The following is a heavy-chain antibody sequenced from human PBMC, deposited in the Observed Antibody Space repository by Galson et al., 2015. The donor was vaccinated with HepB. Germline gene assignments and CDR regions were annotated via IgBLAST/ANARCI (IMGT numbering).Heavy chain of an antibody. V-gene: IGHV3-30*04. CDR1: GFTFSSYA. J-gene: IGHJ6*02. Sequence: SLRLSCAASGFTFSSYAMHWVRQAPGKGLEWVAVISYDGSNKYYADSVKGRFTISRDNSKNTLYLQMNSLRAEDTAVYYCARSIIAGDYYYYGMDVWGQGTTVTVSS. CDR2: ISYDGSNK. CDR3: ARSIIAGDYYYYGMDV. D-gene: IGHD6-13*01.